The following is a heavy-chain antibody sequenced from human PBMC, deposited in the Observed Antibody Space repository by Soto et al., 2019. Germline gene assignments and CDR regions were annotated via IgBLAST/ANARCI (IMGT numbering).Heavy chain of an antibody. D-gene: IGHD3-10*01. V-gene: IGHV4-34*01. CDR3: ARLGSGVYYYYGMDV. CDR1: GGSFSGYY. CDR2: INHSGST. J-gene: IGHJ6*02. Sequence: PSETLSLTCAVYGGSFSGYYWSWIRQPPGKGLEWIGEINHSGSTNYNPSLKSRVTISVDTSKNQFSLKLSSVTAADTAVYYCARLGSGVYYYYGMDVWGQGTTVTVSS.